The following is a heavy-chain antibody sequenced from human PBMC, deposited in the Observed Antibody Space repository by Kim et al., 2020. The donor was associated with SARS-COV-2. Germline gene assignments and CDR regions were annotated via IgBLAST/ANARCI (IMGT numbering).Heavy chain of an antibody. J-gene: IGHJ3*02. CDR3: ARFDTASIDWLLLSTAYDAFDI. Sequence: SETLSLTCAVSGGSISSSNWWSWVRQPPGTGLEWIGEIYHSGSTKYNPSLKSRVTISVDKSKNQFSLKLSSVTAADTAVYYCARFDTASIDWLLLSTAYDAFDIWGQGTMVTVSS. CDR2: IYHSGST. CDR1: GGSISSSNW. V-gene: IGHV4-4*02. D-gene: IGHD3-9*01.